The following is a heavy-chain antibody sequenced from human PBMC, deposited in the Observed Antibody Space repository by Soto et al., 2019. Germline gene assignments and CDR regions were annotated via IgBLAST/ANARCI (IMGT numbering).Heavy chain of an antibody. CDR1: GFTFSNAW. D-gene: IGHD2-2*01. CDR2: IKSKTDGGTT. Sequence: GGSLRLSCAASGFTFSNAWMSWVRQAPGKGLEWVGRIKSKTDGGTTDYAAPVKGRFTISRDDSKNTRYLQMNSLKTEDTAVYYCTTDPLPYCSSTSCHEGMGAFDIWGQGTMVTVSS. V-gene: IGHV3-15*01. J-gene: IGHJ3*02. CDR3: TTDPLPYCSSTSCHEGMGAFDI.